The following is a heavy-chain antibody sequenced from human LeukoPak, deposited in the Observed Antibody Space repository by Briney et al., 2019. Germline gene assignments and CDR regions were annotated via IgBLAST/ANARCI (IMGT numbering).Heavy chain of an antibody. J-gene: IGHJ6*02. D-gene: IGHD1-26*01. Sequence: ASVKVSCKASGYIFSNFFSSYGITWVRQAPGQGLEWMGIINPSGGSTSYAQKFQGRVTMTRDTSTSTVYMELSSLRSEDTAVYYCARGSGSYQDYYGMDVWGQGTTVTVSS. CDR2: INPSGGST. CDR1: GYIFSNFF. CDR3: ARGSGSYQDYYGMDV. V-gene: IGHV1-46*01.